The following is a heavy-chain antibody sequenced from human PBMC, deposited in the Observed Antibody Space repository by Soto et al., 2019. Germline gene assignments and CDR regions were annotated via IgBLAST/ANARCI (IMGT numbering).Heavy chain of an antibody. J-gene: IGHJ4*02. Sequence: ASETLSLTCTVSGGSISSGGYYWSWIRQHPGKGLEWIGYIYYSGSTYYNPSLKSRVTISVDTPKSQFSLKVSSVTAADTAIYYCAGIVVEEAAQFDSWGQGTLVTVSS. D-gene: IGHD2-15*01. V-gene: IGHV4-31*03. CDR2: IYYSGST. CDR1: GGSISSGGYY. CDR3: AGIVVEEAAQFDS.